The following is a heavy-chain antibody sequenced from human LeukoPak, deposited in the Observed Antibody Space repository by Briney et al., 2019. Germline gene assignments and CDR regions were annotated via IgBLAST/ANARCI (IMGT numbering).Heavy chain of an antibody. D-gene: IGHD5-18*01. Sequence: ASVKVSCKASGYTFTGYYMHWVRQAPGQGLEWVGWINTNTGNPTYAQGFTGRFVFSLDTSVSTAYLQISSLKAEDTAVYYCARDFWASRSTAMLYWGQGTLVTVSS. J-gene: IGHJ4*02. CDR1: GYTFTGYY. V-gene: IGHV7-4-1*02. CDR3: ARDFWASRSTAMLY. CDR2: INTNTGNP.